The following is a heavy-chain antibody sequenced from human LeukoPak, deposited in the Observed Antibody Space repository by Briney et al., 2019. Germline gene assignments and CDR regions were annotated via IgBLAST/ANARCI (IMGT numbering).Heavy chain of an antibody. CDR3: ARSGVAFAGVTSFGH. V-gene: IGHV3-7*01. CDR1: GFTLSTYW. CDR2: IKQDGSDK. D-gene: IGHD3-16*01. J-gene: IGHJ4*02. Sequence: GGSLRLSCEVSGFTLSTYWMNWVRQAPGKGLEWVANIKQDGSDKYYVDSVKGRFTISRDKAKNSLYLQSNSLITEDTAVYYCARSGVAFAGVTSFGHWGQGPLVTVSS.